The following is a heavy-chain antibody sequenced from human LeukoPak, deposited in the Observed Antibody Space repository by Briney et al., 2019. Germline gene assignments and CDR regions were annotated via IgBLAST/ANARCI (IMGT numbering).Heavy chain of an antibody. Sequence: SETLSLTCAVYGGSFSGYYWSWIRQPPGKGLEWIGEINHSGSTNYNPSLKSRVTISVDTSKSQFSLKLSSVTAADTAVYYCARGRGYCSSTSCYAYFDYWGQGTLVTVSS. CDR2: INHSGST. J-gene: IGHJ4*02. CDR3: ARGRGYCSSTSCYAYFDY. D-gene: IGHD2-2*01. CDR1: GGSFSGYY. V-gene: IGHV4-34*01.